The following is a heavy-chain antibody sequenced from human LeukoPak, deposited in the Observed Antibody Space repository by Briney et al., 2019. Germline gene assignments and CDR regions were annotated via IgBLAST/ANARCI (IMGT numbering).Heavy chain of an antibody. CDR2: IYHSGST. J-gene: IGHJ4*02. CDR1: GGSISSDYY. D-gene: IGHD6-13*01. V-gene: IGHV4-38-2*02. CDR3: ARGMQQLPNGRYFDY. Sequence: PSETLSLTCTVSGGSISSDYYWGWIRQPPGKGLEWIGSIYHSGSTYYNPSLKSRVTISVDTSKNQFSLKLSSVTAADTAVYYCARGMQQLPNGRYFDYWGQGTLVTVSS.